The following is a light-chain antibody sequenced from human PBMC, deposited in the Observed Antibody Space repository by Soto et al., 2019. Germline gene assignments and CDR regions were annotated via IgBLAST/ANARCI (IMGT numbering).Light chain of an antibody. J-gene: IGKJ4*01. Sequence: DIQLTQSPSFLSASVGDRVTITCRASQDIRTYLAWYQQKPGEAPKLLIYAASTLQSGVPSRFSGSGSGTEFTLTISSLQPVDFAAYYCQQLNSYPLTFGGGTKVEI. CDR2: AAS. CDR3: QQLNSYPLT. V-gene: IGKV1-9*01. CDR1: QDIRTY.